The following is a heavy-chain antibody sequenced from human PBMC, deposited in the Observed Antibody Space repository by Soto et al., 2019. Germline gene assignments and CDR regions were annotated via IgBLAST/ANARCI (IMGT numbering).Heavy chain of an antibody. J-gene: IGHJ4*02. V-gene: IGHV1-69*13. D-gene: IGHD3-22*01. CDR1: GGTFSSYA. CDR3: ARASPLYYDSSGYSPRYYFDY. Sequence: SVKVSCKASGGTFSSYAISWVRQAPGQGLEWMGGIIPIFGTANYAQKFQGRVTITADESTSTAYMELSSLRSEDTAVYYCARASPLYYDSSGYSPRYYFDYWCQGTLVTVSS. CDR2: IIPIFGTA.